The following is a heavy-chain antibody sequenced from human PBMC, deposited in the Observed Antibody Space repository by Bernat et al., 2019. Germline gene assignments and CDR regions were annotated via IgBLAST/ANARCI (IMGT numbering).Heavy chain of an antibody. J-gene: IGHJ6*02. CDR2: IYYNWRT. CDR1: GGSISSSSYY. Sequence: QLQLQESGPGLVKPSETLSLTCTVSGGSISSSSYYWGWIRQPPGKGLEWIGSIYYNWRTYYNPSLKSRVTIPVARSTNKFTLNLTSVTAADTALYYCARHPYYDFWSGYYDYYYYGMDVWGQGNTVTVSS. D-gene: IGHD3-3*01. V-gene: IGHV4-39*01. CDR3: ARHPYYDFWSGYYDYYYYGMDV.